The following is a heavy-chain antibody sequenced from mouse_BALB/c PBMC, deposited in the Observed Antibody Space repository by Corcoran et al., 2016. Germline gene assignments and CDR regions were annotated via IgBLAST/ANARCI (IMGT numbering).Heavy chain of an antibody. J-gene: IGHJ1*01. CDR3: ARWDWYFDV. Sequence: EVQLQQSGAELVKPGASVKLSCTASGFNIKDTYMHWVKQRPEQGLEWIGRIDTANGNTKYDPKFQGKATITADTSSNTDYLQLSSLTSEDTAVYYCARWDWYFDVWGAGTTVTVSS. CDR1: GFNIKDTY. CDR2: IDTANGNT. V-gene: IGHV14-3*02.